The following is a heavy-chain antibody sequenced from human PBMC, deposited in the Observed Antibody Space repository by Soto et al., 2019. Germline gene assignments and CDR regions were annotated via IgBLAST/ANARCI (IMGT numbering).Heavy chain of an antibody. CDR2: ISYDGSNK. V-gene: IGHV3-30*18. D-gene: IGHD3-22*01. CDR3: AKGYYDSSGYYLNDAFDI. Sequence: GGSLRLSCAASGFTFSSYGMHWVRQAPGKGLEWVAVISYDGSNKYYADSVKGRFTISRDNSKNTLYLQMNSLRAEDTAVYYCAKGYYDSSGYYLNDAFDIWGQGTMVTVSS. CDR1: GFTFSSYG. J-gene: IGHJ3*02.